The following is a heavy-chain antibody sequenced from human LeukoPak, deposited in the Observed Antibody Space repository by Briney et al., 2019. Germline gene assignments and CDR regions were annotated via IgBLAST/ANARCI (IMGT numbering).Heavy chain of an antibody. J-gene: IGHJ4*02. D-gene: IGHD3-3*01. CDR1: GYTFTSYG. CDR2: ISAYNGNT. CDR3: ARLMIAYDFWSGHSN. V-gene: IGHV1-18*01. Sequence: GASVKVSCKASGYTFTSYGISWVRQAPGQGLEWMGWISAYNGNTNYAQKLQGRVTMSTDTSTSTAYMELRSLRSDDTAVYYCARLMIAYDFWSGHSNWGQGTLVTVSS.